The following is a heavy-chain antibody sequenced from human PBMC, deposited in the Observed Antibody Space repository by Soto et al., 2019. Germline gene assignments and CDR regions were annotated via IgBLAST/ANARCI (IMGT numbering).Heavy chain of an antibody. CDR3: ARDYLSSKSSLSYFDY. J-gene: IGHJ4*02. D-gene: IGHD2-2*01. Sequence: QVLLVQSGAEVTRPGASLKVSCKASGYNFISHYIHWVRQAPGQGLEWMGFINPSGGSTTHAQNFQGRLSMTRDTSTSTVYMELSGLRSEDAAVYYCARDYLSSKSSLSYFDYWGQGTRVTVSS. V-gene: IGHV1-46*01. CDR2: INPSGGST. CDR1: GYNFISHY.